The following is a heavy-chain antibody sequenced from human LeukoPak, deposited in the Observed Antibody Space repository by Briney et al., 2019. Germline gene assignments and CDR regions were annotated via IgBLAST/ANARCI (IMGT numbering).Heavy chain of an antibody. CDR3: AKDVTYYYGSGSYSPEYYFDY. CDR2: ISGSGGST. D-gene: IGHD3-10*01. V-gene: IGHV3-23*01. CDR1: GFTFSSYA. J-gene: IGHJ4*02. Sequence: GGSLRLSCAASGFTFSSYAMSWVRQAPGKGLEWVSAISGSGGSTYYADSVKGRFTISRDNSKNTLYLQMNSLRAEDTAVYYCAKDVTYYYGSGSYSPEYYFDYWGQGTLVTVSS.